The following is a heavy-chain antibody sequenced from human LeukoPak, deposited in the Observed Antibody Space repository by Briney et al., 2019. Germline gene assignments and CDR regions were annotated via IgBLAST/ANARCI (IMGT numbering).Heavy chain of an antibody. D-gene: IGHD3-3*01. V-gene: IGHV3-21*01. CDR1: GFTFSSYS. CDR2: ISSSSSYI. J-gene: IGHJ4*02. Sequence: PGGSLRLSCAASGFTFSSYSMNWVRQAPGKGLEWVSSISSSSSYIYYADSVKGRFTISRDNAKNSLYLQMNGLRAEDTAVFYCARENDFWSGPSLLRYYFDYWGQGTLVTVSS. CDR3: ARENDFWSGPSLLRYYFDY.